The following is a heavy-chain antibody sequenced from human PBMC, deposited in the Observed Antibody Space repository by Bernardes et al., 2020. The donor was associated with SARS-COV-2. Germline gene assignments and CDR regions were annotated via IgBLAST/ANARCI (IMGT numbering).Heavy chain of an antibody. Sequence: ASVKVSCKASGYTFTSYDVYWVRQAAGQGLEWMGWMTPNSGATGYVQKFQGRVSMTRNISITTAYMELSSLTSDDTAVYYCLSEGGSGWYSGVTWGQGTLVTVSS. CDR2: MTPNSGAT. D-gene: IGHD6-19*01. J-gene: IGHJ5*02. V-gene: IGHV1-8*01. CDR1: GYTFTSYD. CDR3: LSEGGSGWYSGVT.